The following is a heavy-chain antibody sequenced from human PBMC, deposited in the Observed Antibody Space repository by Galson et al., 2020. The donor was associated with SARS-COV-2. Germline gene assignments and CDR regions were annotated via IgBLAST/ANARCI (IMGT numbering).Heavy chain of an antibody. CDR1: GFTFSSYG. V-gene: IGHV3-30*02. CDR3: AKELYGSWYVGSDY. CDR2: IRYDGSNK. Sequence: GGSLRLSCAASGFTFSSYGMHWVRQAPGKGLEWVAFIRYDGSNKYYADSVKGRFTISRDNSKNTLYLQMNSLRAEDTAVYYCAKELYGSWYVGSDYWGQGTLVTVSS. D-gene: IGHD6-13*01. J-gene: IGHJ4*02.